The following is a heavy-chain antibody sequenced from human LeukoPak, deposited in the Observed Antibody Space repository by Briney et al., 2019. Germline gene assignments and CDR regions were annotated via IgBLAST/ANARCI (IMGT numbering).Heavy chain of an antibody. CDR1: GGSISSGSYY. Sequence: SETLSLTCTVSGGSISSGSYYWSWIRQPAGKGLEWIVRIYTSGSTNYNPSLKSRVTISVDTSKTQFSLKLSSVTAADTAVYYCARDGYYDILTGYYYYYMDVWGKGTTVTVSS. D-gene: IGHD3-9*01. CDR3: ARDGYYDILTGYYYYYMDV. V-gene: IGHV4-61*02. CDR2: IYTSGST. J-gene: IGHJ6*03.